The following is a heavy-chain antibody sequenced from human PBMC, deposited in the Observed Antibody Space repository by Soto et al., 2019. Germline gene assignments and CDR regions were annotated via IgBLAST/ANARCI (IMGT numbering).Heavy chain of an antibody. CDR3: AAEISIVGATSFDY. Sequence: ASVTVSCKASGFTFTSSAVHWVRQARGQRLEWIGWIVVGSGNTNYAQKFQERVTITRDMSTSTAYMELSSLRSEDTAVYYCAAEISIVGATSFDYWGQGTLVTVS. J-gene: IGHJ4*02. V-gene: IGHV1-58*01. CDR1: GFTFTSSA. CDR2: IVVGSGNT. D-gene: IGHD1-26*01.